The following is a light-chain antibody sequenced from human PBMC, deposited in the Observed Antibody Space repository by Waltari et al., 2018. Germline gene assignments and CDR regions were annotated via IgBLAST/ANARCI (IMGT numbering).Light chain of an antibody. J-gene: IGKJ2*01. V-gene: IGKV4-1*01. CDR3: QQSHSTPYT. Sequence: DIVMTQSPDSLAVSLGERATINCKSRQSVLYSSNNMNYLAWYQQKSGQPPKLLIYWAFTRESGVPDRFSGSGSGTDFTLTIISLQPEDFGTYYCQQSHSTPYTFGQGTKVEI. CDR2: WAF. CDR1: QSVLYSSNNMNY.